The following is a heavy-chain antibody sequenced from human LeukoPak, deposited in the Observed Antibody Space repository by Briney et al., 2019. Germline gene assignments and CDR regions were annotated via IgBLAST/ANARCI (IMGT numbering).Heavy chain of an antibody. Sequence: SETLSLTCTVSGGSFSSHYWSWIRQPPGKGLEWIGYIYDSGSTNYNPSLKSRVTISVDTSKNQFSLKLSSVTAADTAVYYCACLTTADAFDIWGQGTMVTVSS. CDR2: IYDSGST. D-gene: IGHD3-22*01. CDR1: GGSFSSHY. J-gene: IGHJ3*02. CDR3: ACLTTADAFDI. V-gene: IGHV4-59*11.